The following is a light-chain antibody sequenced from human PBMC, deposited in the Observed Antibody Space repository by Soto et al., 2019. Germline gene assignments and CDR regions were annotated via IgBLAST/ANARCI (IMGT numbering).Light chain of an antibody. J-gene: IGKJ3*01. CDR2: DVS. Sequence: EIVLTQSPGTLSLSPGEGATLSCRASQTFSSSYLAWYQQKPGQAPSLLIYDVSRRATGIPDRFSGSGSGTHFPLTISRLEPEDFAVYYCHHYGPSGVPFGPGTKVYIK. CDR1: QTFSSSY. CDR3: HHYGPSGVP. V-gene: IGKV3-20*01.